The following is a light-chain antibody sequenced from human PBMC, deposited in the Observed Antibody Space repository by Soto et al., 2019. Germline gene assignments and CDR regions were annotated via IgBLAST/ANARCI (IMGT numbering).Light chain of an antibody. V-gene: IGKV1-5*01. Sequence: DIQMTQSPSTLSASVGDRVTITCRASQSISRWLAWYQQEPGKAPKVLIWDATSLQRGVPSRFSGSGSGTEVTLTISSLQPDDFAAYYCKQYNRYSSWTFGEGANVEIK. CDR1: QSISRW. CDR3: KQYNRYSSWT. J-gene: IGKJ1*01. CDR2: DAT.